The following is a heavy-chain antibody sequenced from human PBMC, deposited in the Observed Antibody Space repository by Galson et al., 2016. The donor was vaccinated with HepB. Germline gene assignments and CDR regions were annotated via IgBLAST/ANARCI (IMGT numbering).Heavy chain of an antibody. CDR2: MSDSGGST. CDR1: GFTLSNSA. J-gene: IGHJ4*02. CDR3: ARKGGIYSPWGY. Sequence: SLRLSCAASGFTLSNSAMSWVRQAPGKGLEWVSAMSDSGGSTYHADSVKGRFTISRDNSKNTLYLQMNSLRAEDTAVYYCARKGGIYSPWGYWGQGTLVTVSS. V-gene: IGHV3-23*01. D-gene: IGHD3-10*01.